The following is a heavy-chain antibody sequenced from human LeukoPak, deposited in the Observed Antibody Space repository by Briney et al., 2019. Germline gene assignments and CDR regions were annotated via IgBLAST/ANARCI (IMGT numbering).Heavy chain of an antibody. V-gene: IGHV1-2*06. CDR2: INPNSGGT. Sequence: ASVKVSCKASGYTFTGYFMHWVRQAPGQGLEWMGRINPNSGGTNYAQKLQGRVTMTRDTSISTAYMELSRLRSDDTAVYYCARSSIAARREYYYYYMDVWGKGTTVTVSS. CDR1: GYTFTGYF. CDR3: ARSSIAARREYYYYYMDV. J-gene: IGHJ6*03. D-gene: IGHD6-6*01.